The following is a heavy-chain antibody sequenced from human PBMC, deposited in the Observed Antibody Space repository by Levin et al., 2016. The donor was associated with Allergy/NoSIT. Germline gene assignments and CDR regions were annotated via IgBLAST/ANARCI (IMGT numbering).Heavy chain of an antibody. J-gene: IGHJ2*01. Sequence: GESLKISCAASGFTFTTYTFHWVRQAPGKGLEWVAVISYDGNTKYHTDSVKGRFTISRDNSKNTLFLQMNSLVPEDTAVYYCARDPTDVPSRWGLTRVSLADDWYFDLWGRGTLVTVSS. CDR1: GFTFTTYT. CDR3: ARDPTDVPSRWGLTRVSLADDWYFDL. V-gene: IGHV3-30-3*01. D-gene: IGHD4-23*01. CDR2: ISYDGNTK.